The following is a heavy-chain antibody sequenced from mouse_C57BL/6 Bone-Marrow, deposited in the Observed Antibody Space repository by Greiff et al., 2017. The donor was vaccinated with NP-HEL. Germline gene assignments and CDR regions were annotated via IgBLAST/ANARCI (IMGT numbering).Heavy chain of an antibody. CDR1: GFTFSDYY. CDR3: ARKLRGFFDY. D-gene: IGHD1-1*01. J-gene: IGHJ2*01. V-gene: IGHV5-16*01. Sequence: EVKVVESEGGLVQPGSSMKLSCTASGFTFSDYYMAWVRQVPEKGLEWVANINYDGSSTYYLDSLKSRFIISRDNAKNILYLQMSSLKSEDTATYYCARKLRGFFDYWGQGTTLTVSS. CDR2: INYDGSST.